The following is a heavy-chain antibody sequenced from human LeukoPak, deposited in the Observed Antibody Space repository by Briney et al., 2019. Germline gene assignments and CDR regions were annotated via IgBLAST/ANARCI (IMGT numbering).Heavy chain of an antibody. CDR1: GYTFIDHY. Sequence: ASVMVSFKASGYTFIDHYIQWVRQAPGQGLEWMGWIHPNSGATTSAQKFQGRVTMTRDVSISTAYMEVSSLTSDDTAMYYCARGVGATYNRFDPWGQGTLVTVSS. J-gene: IGHJ5*02. D-gene: IGHD1-26*01. CDR2: IHPNSGAT. V-gene: IGHV1-2*02. CDR3: ARGVGATYNRFDP.